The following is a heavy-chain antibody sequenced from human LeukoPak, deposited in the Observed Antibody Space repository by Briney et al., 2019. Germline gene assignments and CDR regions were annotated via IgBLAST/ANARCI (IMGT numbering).Heavy chain of an antibody. CDR1: GFTFSSYA. V-gene: IGHV3-23*01. CDR2: ISGSGGST. D-gene: IGHD3-16*02. CDR3: AGTYYVWGSYRSSAYYFDY. Sequence: GGSLRLSCAASGFTFSSYAMSWVRQAPGKGLEWVSVISGSGGSTYYADSVKGRFTISRDNSKNTLYLQMNSLRAEDTAVYYCAGTYYVWGSYRSSAYYFDYWGQGTLVTVSS. J-gene: IGHJ4*02.